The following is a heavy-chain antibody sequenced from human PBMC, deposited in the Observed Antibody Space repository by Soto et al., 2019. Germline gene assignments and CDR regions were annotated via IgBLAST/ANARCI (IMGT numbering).Heavy chain of an antibody. Sequence: ASVKVSCKASGYTVTSYGISWVRQAPGQGLEWMGWISAYNGNTNYAQKLQGRVTMTTDTSTSTAYMELRSLRSDDTAVYYCARGNYDILTGGDAFDIWGQGTMVTVSS. CDR3: ARGNYDILTGGDAFDI. D-gene: IGHD3-9*01. CDR2: ISAYNGNT. CDR1: GYTVTSYG. J-gene: IGHJ3*02. V-gene: IGHV1-18*01.